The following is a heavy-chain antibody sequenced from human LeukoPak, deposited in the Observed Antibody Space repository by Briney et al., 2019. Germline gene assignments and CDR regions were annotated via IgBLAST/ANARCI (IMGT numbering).Heavy chain of an antibody. CDR2: ITGSSSYI. J-gene: IGHJ4*02. Sequence: GGSLRLSCAASGFTFSSCSMNWVRQAPGKGLEWVSSITGSSSYISYADSVKGRFTISRDNAKNSLYLQMNSLRAEDTAMYYCARDLYRIVVVPHYFDYWGQGTLVTVSS. D-gene: IGHD3-22*01. CDR3: ARDLYRIVVVPHYFDY. CDR1: GFTFSSCS. V-gene: IGHV3-21*01.